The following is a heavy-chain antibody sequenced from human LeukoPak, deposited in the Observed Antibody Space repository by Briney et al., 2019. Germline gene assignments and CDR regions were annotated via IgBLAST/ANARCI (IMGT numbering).Heavy chain of an antibody. V-gene: IGHV1-69*04. D-gene: IGHD6-19*01. CDR2: IIPILGIA. CDR1: GGTFSSYA. Sequence: GASVKVSCKASGGTFSSYAISWVRQAPGQGLEWMGRIIPILGIANYAQKFQGRVTITADKSTSTAYMELSSLRSEDTAVYYCASHRGYSSGLYGMDVWGQGTTVTVSS. CDR3: ASHRGYSSGLYGMDV. J-gene: IGHJ6*02.